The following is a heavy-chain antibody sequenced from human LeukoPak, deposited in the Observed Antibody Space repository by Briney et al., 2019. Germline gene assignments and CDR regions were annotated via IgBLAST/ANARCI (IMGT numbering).Heavy chain of an antibody. D-gene: IGHD5-18*01. CDR1: GGSISSYY. J-gene: IGHJ4*02. V-gene: IGHV4-59*12. Sequence: KPSETLSLTCTVSGGSISSYYWSWIRQPPGKGLEWIGYIYYNGSTNYNYNPSLKSRVTISVDRSKNQFSLKLSSVTAADTAVYYCARNGNADTAMAFDYWGQGTLVTVSS. CDR2: IYYNGSTNY. CDR3: ARNGNADTAMAFDY.